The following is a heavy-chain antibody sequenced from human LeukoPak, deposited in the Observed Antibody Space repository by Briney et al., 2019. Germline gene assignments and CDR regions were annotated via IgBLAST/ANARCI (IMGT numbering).Heavy chain of an antibody. V-gene: IGHV3-48*01. CDR2: ISSSSSTI. Sequence: GGSLRLSCAASGFTFSSYGMTWVRQAPGKGLEWVSYISSSSSTIYYADSVKGRFTISRDNSKNTLYLQMNSLRAEDTAVYYCARRAGAYSHPYDYWGQGTLVTVSS. D-gene: IGHD4/OR15-4a*01. CDR1: GFTFSSYG. J-gene: IGHJ4*02. CDR3: ARRAGAYSHPYDY.